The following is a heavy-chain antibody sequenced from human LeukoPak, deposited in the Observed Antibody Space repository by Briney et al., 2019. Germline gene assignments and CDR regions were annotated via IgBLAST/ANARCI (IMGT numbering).Heavy chain of an antibody. CDR3: ARDAPLFTSYYGMDV. CDR1: GGTFSSYA. V-gene: IGHV1-69*05. CDR2: IIPIFGTA. J-gene: IGHJ6*02. Sequence: SVKVSCKASGGTFSSYAISWVRQAPGQGLEWMGGIIPIFGTANYAQKFQGRVTITTDESTSTAYMELSSLRSEDTAVYYCARDAPLFTSYYGMDVWGQGTTVTVSS. D-gene: IGHD3-3*01.